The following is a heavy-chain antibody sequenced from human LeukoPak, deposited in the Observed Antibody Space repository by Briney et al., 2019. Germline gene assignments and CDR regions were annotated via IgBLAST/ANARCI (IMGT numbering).Heavy chain of an antibody. CDR1: GFTFSDYE. D-gene: IGHD3-22*01. J-gene: IGHJ4*02. Sequence: GALRLSCAASGFTFSDYEMNWGRQAPGKGLEWVSYISSSVTTTYYADSVKGRFTISRDNAKNSLYLQMNSLRAEDTAVYYCARGEASYYYDSSGYYYFDYWGQGTLVTVSS. CDR3: ARGEASYYYDSSGYYYFDY. CDR2: ISSSVTTT. V-gene: IGHV3-48*03.